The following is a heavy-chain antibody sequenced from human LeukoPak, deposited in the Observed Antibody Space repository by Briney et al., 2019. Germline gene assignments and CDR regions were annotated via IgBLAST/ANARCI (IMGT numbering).Heavy chain of an antibody. CDR3: TSGFCTAARCYSSGGDY. J-gene: IGHJ4*02. Sequence: GGSLRLSCAASGFTFRDHNIDWVRQAPGKGLEWVGRIRNKANSYTTDYAASVKGRFSISRDDSENSVYLQMNNLKTEDTAVFYCTSGFCTAARCYSSGGDYWGQGALVTVSP. CDR2: IRNKANSYTT. D-gene: IGHD2-15*01. V-gene: IGHV3-72*01. CDR1: GFTFRDHN.